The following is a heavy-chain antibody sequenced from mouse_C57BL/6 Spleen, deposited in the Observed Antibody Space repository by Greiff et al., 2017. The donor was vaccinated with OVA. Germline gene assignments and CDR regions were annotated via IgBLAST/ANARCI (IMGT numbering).Heavy chain of an antibody. CDR2: ISYDGSN. J-gene: IGHJ3*01. Sequence: DVKLQESGPGLVKPSQSLSLTCSVTGYSITSGYYWNWIRQFPGNKLEWMGYISYDGSNNYNPSLKNRISITRDTSKNQFFLKLNSVTTEDTATYYCARDGGIYYDYSFAYWGQGTLVTVSA. CDR3: ARDGGIYYDYSFAY. V-gene: IGHV3-6*01. CDR1: GYSITSGYY. D-gene: IGHD2-4*01.